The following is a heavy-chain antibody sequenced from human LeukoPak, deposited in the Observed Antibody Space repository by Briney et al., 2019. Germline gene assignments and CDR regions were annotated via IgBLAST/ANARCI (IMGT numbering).Heavy chain of an antibody. Sequence: SETLSLTCAVYGGSFSGYYWSWIRQPPGKGLEWIGEINHSGSTNYNPSLKSRVTISVDTSKNQFSLKLSSVTAADTAVYYCARCGLRFLEWLSNNWFDPWGQGTLVTVSS. D-gene: IGHD3-3*01. CDR1: GGSFSGYY. CDR2: INHSGST. J-gene: IGHJ5*02. V-gene: IGHV4-34*01. CDR3: ARCGLRFLEWLSNNWFDP.